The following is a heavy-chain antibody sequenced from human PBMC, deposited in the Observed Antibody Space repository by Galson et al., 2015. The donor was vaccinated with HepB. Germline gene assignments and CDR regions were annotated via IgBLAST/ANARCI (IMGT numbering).Heavy chain of an antibody. D-gene: IGHD1-26*01. CDR3: AKDYGVWEPYFFDY. J-gene: IGHJ4*02. Sequence: SLRLSCAASGLTFNKYAMTWVRQAPGKGLEWVPTVSNSGGSTYYADSVKGRFTISRDNSRNKVYLQMDNLRVEDTAIYYCAKDYGVWEPYFFDYWGRGTLVTVSS. CDR1: GLTFNKYA. CDR2: VSNSGGST. V-gene: IGHV3-23*01.